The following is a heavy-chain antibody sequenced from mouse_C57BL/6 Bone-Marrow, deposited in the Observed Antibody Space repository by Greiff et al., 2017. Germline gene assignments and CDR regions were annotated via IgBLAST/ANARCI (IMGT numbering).Heavy chain of an antibody. CDR1: GYTFTDYN. J-gene: IGHJ3*01. CDR2: INPNNGGT. Sequence: VQLKQSGPELVKPGASVKMSCKASGYTFTDYNMHWVKQSHGKSLEWIGYINPNNGGTSYNQKFKGKATLTVNKSSSTAYMERRSLTSEDSAVYYCARWTIYYEAWFAYWGQGTLVTVSA. CDR3: ARWTIYYEAWFAY. V-gene: IGHV1-22*01. D-gene: IGHD2-4*01.